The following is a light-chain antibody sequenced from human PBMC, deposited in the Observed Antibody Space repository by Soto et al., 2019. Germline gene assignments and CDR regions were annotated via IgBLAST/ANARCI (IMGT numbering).Light chain of an antibody. Sequence: QSALTQPASVSGSPGQSITISCTGTSSDVGGYNYVSWYQQHPGKAPKLMIYDVSNRPSGVSNRFSGSNSGNTASLTISGLQAEDEADYYSSSYTSSSTYGFGTGTKLTVL. CDR1: SSDVGGYNY. CDR2: DVS. V-gene: IGLV2-14*01. J-gene: IGLJ1*01. CDR3: SSYTSSSTYG.